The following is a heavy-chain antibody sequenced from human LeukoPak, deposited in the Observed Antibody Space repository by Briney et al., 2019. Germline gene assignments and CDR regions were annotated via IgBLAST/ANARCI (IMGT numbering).Heavy chain of an antibody. V-gene: IGHV3-53*01. Sequence: PGGSLRLSCAASGFTVSSNYMSWVRQAPGKGLEWVSVIYSGGSTYYADSVKGRFTISRDNSKNTLYLQMNSLRAEDTAVYYCATHITIFGVAFDYWGQGTLVTVSS. D-gene: IGHD3-3*01. CDR2: IYSGGST. CDR3: ATHITIFGVAFDY. J-gene: IGHJ4*02. CDR1: GFTVSSNY.